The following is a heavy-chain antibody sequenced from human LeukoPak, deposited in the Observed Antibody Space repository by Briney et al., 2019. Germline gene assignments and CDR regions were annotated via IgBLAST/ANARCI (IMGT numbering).Heavy chain of an antibody. V-gene: IGHV4-39*07. CDR3: ARDQKQRMRGPFDP. J-gene: IGHJ5*02. CDR1: GGSIRSNFYY. Sequence: SETLSLTCTVSGGSIRSNFYYWGWIRQPPGKGLEWIGNIYDSGSAYYNPALKSRVTISVDTSKNQFSLRLTSVTAADTAVYYCARDQKQRMRGPFDPWGQGTLVTVSS. D-gene: IGHD6-25*01. CDR2: IYDSGSA.